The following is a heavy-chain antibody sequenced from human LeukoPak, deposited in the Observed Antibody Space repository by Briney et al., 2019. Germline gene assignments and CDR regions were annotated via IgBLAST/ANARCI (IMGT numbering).Heavy chain of an antibody. J-gene: IGHJ4*02. D-gene: IGHD4-17*01. V-gene: IGHV4-61*02. CDR1: GGSISSGSYY. CDR2: IYTSGST. Sequence: SETLSLTCTVSGGSISSGSYYWSWIRQPAGKGLEWIGRIYTSGSTNYNPSLKSRVTMSVDTSKNQFSLKLSSVTAADTAVYYCARAEENYGDYFDYWGQGTLVTVSS. CDR3: ARAEENYGDYFDY.